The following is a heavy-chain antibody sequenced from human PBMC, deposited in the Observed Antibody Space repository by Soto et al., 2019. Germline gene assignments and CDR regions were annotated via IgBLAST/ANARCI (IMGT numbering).Heavy chain of an antibody. CDR2: IKQDGSEK. CDR3: ARPTRPEYGDYGWDY. CDR1: GFTLSSYW. J-gene: IGHJ4*02. V-gene: IGHV3-7*01. D-gene: IGHD4-17*01. Sequence: PGGSLRLSCAASGFTLSSYWMSWVRQAPGKGLEWVANIKQDGSEKYYVDSVKGRFTLSRDNAKNSLYLQMNSLRAEDTAVYYCARPTRPEYGDYGWDYWGQGTLVTVSS.